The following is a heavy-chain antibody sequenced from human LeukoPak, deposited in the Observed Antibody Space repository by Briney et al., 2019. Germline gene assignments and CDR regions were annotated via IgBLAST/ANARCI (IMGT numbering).Heavy chain of an antibody. J-gene: IGHJ4*02. D-gene: IGHD6-13*01. CDR2: FIPILGIA. Sequence: SVKVSCKASGGTFSSYAISWVRQAPGQGLEWMGRFIPILGIANYAQKFQGRVTITADKSTSTAYMELSSLRSEDTAVYYCASLQQLPLDYWGQGTLVTVSS. CDR1: GGTFSSYA. CDR3: ASLQQLPLDY. V-gene: IGHV1-69*04.